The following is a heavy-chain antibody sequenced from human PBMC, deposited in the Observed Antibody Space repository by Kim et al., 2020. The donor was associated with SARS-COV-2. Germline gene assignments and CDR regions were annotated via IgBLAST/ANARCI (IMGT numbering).Heavy chain of an antibody. CDR3: AKGADTAYCGGDCYWYFDL. V-gene: IGHV3-23*01. D-gene: IGHD2-21*02. Sequence: GGSLRLSCAASGFTFSSYAMSWVRQAPGKGLEWVSAISGSGGSTYYADSVKGRFTISRDNSKNTLYLQMNSLRAEDTAVYYCAKGADTAYCGGDCYWYFDLWGRGTLVTVSA. CDR1: GFTFSSYA. CDR2: ISGSGGST. J-gene: IGHJ2*01.